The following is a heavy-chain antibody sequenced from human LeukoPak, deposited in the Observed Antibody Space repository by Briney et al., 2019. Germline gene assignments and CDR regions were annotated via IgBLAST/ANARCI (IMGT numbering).Heavy chain of an antibody. CDR2: IYSGGSI. V-gene: IGHV3-66*02. CDR3: ARDNIAVSGTDY. CDR1: GFTLSSNY. Sequence: GGSLRLSCAASGFTLSSNYVSWVRQAPGKGLEWVSVIYSGGSIFYADSVKGRFTISRDNSKNTVYLQMNSLRTEDTAVYYCARDNIAVSGTDYWGQGTLVSVSS. D-gene: IGHD6-19*01. J-gene: IGHJ4*02.